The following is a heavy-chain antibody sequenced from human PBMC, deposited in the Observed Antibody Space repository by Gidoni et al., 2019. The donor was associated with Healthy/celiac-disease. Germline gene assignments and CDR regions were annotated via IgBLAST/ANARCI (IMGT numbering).Heavy chain of an antibody. CDR3: ARVHIAAAGNDAFDI. V-gene: IGHV3-11*01. Sequence: QVQLVESGGGLVKPGGSLRLSCGASGCTFSDYYMSWIRQAPGKGRELGSYISSSGSTIYYADSVKGRFTISRDNAKNSLYLPMISLSAEDTAVYYCARVHIAAAGNDAFDIWGQGTMVTVSS. CDR2: ISSSGSTI. D-gene: IGHD6-13*01. CDR1: GCTFSDYY. J-gene: IGHJ3*02.